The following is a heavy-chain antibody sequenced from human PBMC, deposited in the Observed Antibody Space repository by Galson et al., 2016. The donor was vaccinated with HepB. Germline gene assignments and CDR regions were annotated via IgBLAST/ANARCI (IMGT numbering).Heavy chain of an antibody. CDR3: ARDLPDYVIYLIQYAFHY. CDR1: GFTFSNYA. D-gene: IGHD4-17*01. V-gene: IGHV3-30-3*01. CDR2: ISYDGSNK. Sequence: SLRLSCAASGFTFSNYAMHWVRQAPGKGLEWVAVISYDGSNKYYADSVKGRFTISRDNSKNTLYLQMNSLRVEDAAVYYCARDLPDYVIYLIQYAFHYWGQGTLVTVSS. J-gene: IGHJ4*02.